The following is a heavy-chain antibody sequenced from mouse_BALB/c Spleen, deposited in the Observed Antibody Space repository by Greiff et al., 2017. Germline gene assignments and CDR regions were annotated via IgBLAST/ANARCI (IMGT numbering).Heavy chain of an antibody. CDR2: INPSSGYT. CDR3: ATGFSWFAY. J-gene: IGHJ3*01. CDR1: GYTFTSYT. V-gene: IGHV1-4*02. Sequence: QVQLQQSAAELARPGASVKMSCKASGYTFTSYTMHWVKQRPGQGLEWIGYINPSSGYTEYNQKFKDKTTLTADKSSSTAYMQLSSLTSEDSAVYYCATGFSWFAYWGQGTLVTVSA.